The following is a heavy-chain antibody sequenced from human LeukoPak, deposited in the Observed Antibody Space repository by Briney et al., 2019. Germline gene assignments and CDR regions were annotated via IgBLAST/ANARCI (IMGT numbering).Heavy chain of an antibody. CDR2: INSNGRNI. V-gene: IGHV3-48*03. CDR3: LCQWFGKGVY. D-gene: IGHD3-10*01. CDR1: GFSFSSYE. J-gene: IGHJ4*02. Sequence: GGSLRLSCAASGFSFSSYEMNWVRQAPGKGLEWISYINSNGRNIDYADSVRGRFTISRDNAKNSLFLQMNSLRAEDTAVYYCLCQWFGKGVYWGRGTLVTVSS.